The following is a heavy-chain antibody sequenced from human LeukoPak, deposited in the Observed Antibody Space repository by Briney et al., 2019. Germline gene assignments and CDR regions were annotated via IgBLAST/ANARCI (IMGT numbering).Heavy chain of an antibody. CDR1: GYTFTSYW. D-gene: IGHD6-19*01. Sequence: GESLEIPFMASGYTFTSYWIVWVRQMPGKGLEWMGIIYPGDSDTRYSPSFQGQVTLSADKSISTAYLQWSSLKASDTAIYYCARFSDTSGCFDPWGQGTLVTVSS. V-gene: IGHV5-51*01. CDR2: IYPGDSDT. J-gene: IGHJ5*02. CDR3: ARFSDTSGCFDP.